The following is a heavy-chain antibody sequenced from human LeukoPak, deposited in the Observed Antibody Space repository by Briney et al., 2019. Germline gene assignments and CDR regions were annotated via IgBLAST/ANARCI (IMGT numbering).Heavy chain of an antibody. CDR3: ARDTAGYSSGWFYYFDY. D-gene: IGHD6-19*01. CDR2: ISSSGSTI. Sequence: PGGSLRLSCAASGFTFSSYEMNWVRQAPGKGLEWVSYISSSGSTIYYADSAKGRFTISRDNAKNSLYLQMNSLRAEDTAVYYCARDTAGYSSGWFYYFDYWGQGTLVTVSS. CDR1: GFTFSSYE. J-gene: IGHJ4*02. V-gene: IGHV3-48*03.